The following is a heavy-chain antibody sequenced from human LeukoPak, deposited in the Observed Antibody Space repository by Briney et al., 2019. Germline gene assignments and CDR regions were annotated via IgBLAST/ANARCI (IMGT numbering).Heavy chain of an antibody. Sequence: PGGSLRLSCAASGFTFSSFGMSWVRQAPGKGLEWVSAISVSGDSTNYADSVKGRFTISRDNCKNTLYLQMNSLRAEDTAVYYCAKVFFMDYWGQGTLVTVSS. V-gene: IGHV3-23*01. J-gene: IGHJ4*02. CDR2: ISVSGDST. D-gene: IGHD2-8*01. CDR3: AKVFFMDY. CDR1: GFTFSSFG.